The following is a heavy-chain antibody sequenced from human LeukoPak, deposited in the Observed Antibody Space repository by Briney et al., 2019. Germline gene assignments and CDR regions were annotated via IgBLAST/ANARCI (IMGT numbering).Heavy chain of an antibody. V-gene: IGHV3-9*03. CDR3: AKGITGTTSGALDV. D-gene: IGHD1-7*01. CDR1: GFTFSSYG. CDR2: ISWNSGSI. Sequence: PGGSLRLSCAASGFTFSSYGMHWVRQAPGKGLEWVSGISWNSGSIGYADSVKGRFTISRDNAKNSLYLQMNSLRAEDMALYYCAKGITGTTSGALDVWGKGTTVTVSS. J-gene: IGHJ6*04.